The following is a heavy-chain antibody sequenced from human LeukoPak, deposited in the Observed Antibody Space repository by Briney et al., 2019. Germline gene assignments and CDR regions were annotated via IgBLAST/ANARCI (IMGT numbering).Heavy chain of an antibody. CDR3: ARERGYSDSSGYYAD. D-gene: IGHD3-22*01. Sequence: GGSLRLSCAASGFSFSSYAMHWVRQAPGKGLEYVSTISNNGGSTKYANSVKGRFTISRDNSRNTLYLQMGSLRAEDMAVYHCARERGYSDSSGYYADWGQGTLVTVSS. J-gene: IGHJ4*02. CDR2: ISNNGGST. CDR1: GFSFSSYA. V-gene: IGHV3-64*01.